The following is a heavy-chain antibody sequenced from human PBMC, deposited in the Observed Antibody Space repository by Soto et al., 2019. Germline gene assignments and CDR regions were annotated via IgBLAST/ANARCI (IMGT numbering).Heavy chain of an antibody. D-gene: IGHD1-1*01. J-gene: IGHJ4*02. Sequence: PSETLSLTCTVTGGSISNYFLTWIRQPPGKGLEYIADISYSGSTNCKPSLKSRVTISVDTSKNQFSLKLSSVTAADTAVYYCATGIYWREIEYFHSCGQGTMVTVYS. V-gene: IGHV4-59*01. CDR2: ISYSGST. CDR3: ATGIYWREIEYFHS. CDR1: GGSISNYF.